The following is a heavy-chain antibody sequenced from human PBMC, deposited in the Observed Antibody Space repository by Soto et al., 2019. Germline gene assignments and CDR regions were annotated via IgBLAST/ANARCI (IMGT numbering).Heavy chain of an antibody. Sequence: SETLSLPYAVSGGSISSGGYSWSCIPQPPGKGLEWIGYIYHSGSTYYNPSLKSRVTISVDTSKNQFSLKLSSVTAADTAVYYCARTLLGYCISTSCYPSDPTLKDSYYGMDVWGQGTMVT. CDR3: ARTLLGYCISTSCYPSDPTLKDSYYGMDV. CDR1: GGSISSGGYS. D-gene: IGHD2-2*01. CDR2: IYHSGST. J-gene: IGHJ6*02. V-gene: IGHV4-30-2*02.